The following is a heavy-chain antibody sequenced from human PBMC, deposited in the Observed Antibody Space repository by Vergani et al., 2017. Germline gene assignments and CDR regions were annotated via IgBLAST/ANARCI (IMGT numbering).Heavy chain of an antibody. Sequence: QVQLQESGPGLVKPSETLSLTCSVSGYSISSGDHCWTWIRQRPGKGLVWIGYTFYSGTTYDNPSLRSRLTISVDTSQNQFSLKLRSVTAADTAVYCCARVDTQVPATSHFYYMDVGGKGTTVVVSS. CDR1: GYSISSGDHC. CDR2: TFYSGTT. CDR3: ARVDTQVPATSHFYYMDV. J-gene: IGHJ6*03. D-gene: IGHD6-25*01. V-gene: IGHV4-31*03.